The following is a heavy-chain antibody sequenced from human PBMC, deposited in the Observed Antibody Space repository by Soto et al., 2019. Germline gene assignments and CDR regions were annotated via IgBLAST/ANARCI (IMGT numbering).Heavy chain of an antibody. CDR1: GFTFRSYT. V-gene: IGHV3-21*01. J-gene: IGHJ4*02. Sequence: GGSLRLSCAASGFTFRSYTMNWVRQAPGKGLEWVSSISSSSSNIYYADSVKGRFTISRDNAKNSLYLQINSLRAEDTAVYYCARVHSSSYHYFDYWGQGTLVTVSS. D-gene: IGHD6-13*01. CDR3: ARVHSSSYHYFDY. CDR2: ISSSSSNI.